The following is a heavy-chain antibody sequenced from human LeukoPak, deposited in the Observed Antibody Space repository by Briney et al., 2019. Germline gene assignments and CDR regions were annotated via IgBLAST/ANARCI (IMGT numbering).Heavy chain of an antibody. V-gene: IGHV1-69*13. J-gene: IGHJ4*02. Sequence: GASVKVSCKASGYTFTGYYMHWVRQAPGQGLEWMGGIIPIFGTANYAQKFQGRVTITADESTSTAYMELSSLRSEDTAVYYCARDGGLYYFDYWGQGTLVTVSS. CDR1: GYTFTGYY. CDR3: ARDGGLYYFDY. CDR2: IIPIFGTA. D-gene: IGHD2-15*01.